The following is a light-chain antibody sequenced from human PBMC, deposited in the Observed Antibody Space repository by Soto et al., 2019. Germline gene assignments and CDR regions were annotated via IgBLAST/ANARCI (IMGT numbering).Light chain of an antibody. J-gene: IGKJ5*01. CDR3: QQYGISLL. CDR2: GAS. V-gene: IGKV3-20*01. Sequence: EIVLTQSPGTLSLSPGERATLSCRASQSVSSSYLAWYQQKPGQAPRLLIYGASSRATGIPDRFSGSGSGTDFTLTISRLEPEDFAVYYCQQYGISLLFGQGTRLEIK. CDR1: QSVSSSY.